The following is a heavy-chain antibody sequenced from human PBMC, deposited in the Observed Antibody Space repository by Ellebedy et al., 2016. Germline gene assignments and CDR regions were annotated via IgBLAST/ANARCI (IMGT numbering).Heavy chain of an antibody. J-gene: IGHJ5*02. CDR1: GFTFSRNW. D-gene: IGHD1-26*01. CDR3: ARDRENSGSSDH. V-gene: IGHV3-7*04. Sequence: GESLKISCAASGFTFSRNWMNWVRQAPGKGLEWVANRNQDGSEKYYVDSVKGRFTISRDNAKNSLYLQMNSLRAEDTAVYYCARDRENSGSSDHWGQGTLVTVSS. CDR2: RNQDGSEK.